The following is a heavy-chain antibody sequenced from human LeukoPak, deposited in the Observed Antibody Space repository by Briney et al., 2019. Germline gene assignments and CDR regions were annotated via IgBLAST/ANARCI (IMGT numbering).Heavy chain of an antibody. V-gene: IGHV4-61*01. CDR2: IYYSGST. CDR3: ASSPYYDSSGYSGD. J-gene: IGHJ4*02. Sequence: PSETLSLTCTVSGGSISSSSYYWSWIRQPPGKGLEWIGYIYYSGSTNYNPSLKSRVTISVDTSKNQFSLKLSSVTAADTAVYYCASSPYYDSSGYSGDWGQGTLVTVSS. D-gene: IGHD3-22*01. CDR1: GGSISSSSYY.